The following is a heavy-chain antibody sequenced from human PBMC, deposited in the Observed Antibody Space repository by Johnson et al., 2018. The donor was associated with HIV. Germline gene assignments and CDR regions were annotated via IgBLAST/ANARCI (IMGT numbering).Heavy chain of an antibody. CDR2: ISWNSGSI. Sequence: VQLVESGGGLVRPGGSLRLSCAASGFTFDDYAMHWVRQAPGKGLEWVSGISWNSGSIGYADSVKGRFTISRDNSKNTLYLQMNSLRAEDTAVYYCARDGYSYGDAFDIWGQGTMVTVSS. D-gene: IGHD5-18*01. CDR1: GFTFDDYA. CDR3: ARDGYSYGDAFDI. V-gene: IGHV3-9*01. J-gene: IGHJ3*02.